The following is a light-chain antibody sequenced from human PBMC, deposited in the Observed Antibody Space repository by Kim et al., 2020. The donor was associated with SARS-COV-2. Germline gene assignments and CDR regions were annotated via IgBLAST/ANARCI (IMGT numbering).Light chain of an antibody. CDR1: KLGDKY. CDR2: QDN. V-gene: IGLV3-1*01. J-gene: IGLJ1*01. Sequence: SPGQTASITCSGYKLGDKYVSWYQQKPGRSPVEVIYQDNQRPSGIPGRFSGSNSGNTATLTISGTQAMDEADYYCQAWDSSTHNYVFGAGTKVTDL. CDR3: QAWDSSTHNYV.